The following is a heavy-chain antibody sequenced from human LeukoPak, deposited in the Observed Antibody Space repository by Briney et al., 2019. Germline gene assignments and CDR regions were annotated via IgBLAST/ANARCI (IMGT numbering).Heavy chain of an antibody. D-gene: IGHD6-6*01. Sequence: GGSLRLSCAASGFTFSNAWMSWVRQAPGKGLEWVGRIKSKTGGGTTDYAAPVKGRFTISRDNAKNSLYLQMNSLRAEDTAVYYCARVVSLSDYWGQGTLVTVSS. V-gene: IGHV3-15*01. CDR1: GFTFSNAW. CDR3: ARVVSLSDY. CDR2: IKSKTGGGTT. J-gene: IGHJ4*02.